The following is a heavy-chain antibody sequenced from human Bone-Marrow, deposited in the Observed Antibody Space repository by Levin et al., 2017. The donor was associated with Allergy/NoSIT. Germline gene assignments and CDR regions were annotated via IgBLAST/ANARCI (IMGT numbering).Heavy chain of an antibody. CDR2: ISSSGSTI. D-gene: IGHD6-19*01. V-gene: IGHV3-48*03. CDR3: ARDGNTYSSGYRGFDY. J-gene: IGHJ4*02. CDR1: GFTFSSYE. Sequence: GESLKISCAASGFTFSSYEMNWVRQAPGKGLEWVSYISSSGSTIYYADSVKGRFTISRDNAKNSLYLQMNSLRAEDTAVYYCARDGNTYSSGYRGFDYWGQGTLVTVSS.